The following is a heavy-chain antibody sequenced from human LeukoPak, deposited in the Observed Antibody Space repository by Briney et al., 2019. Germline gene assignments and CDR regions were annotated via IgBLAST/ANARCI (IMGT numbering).Heavy chain of an antibody. D-gene: IGHD1-26*01. V-gene: IGHV3-15*01. Sequence: GGSLRLSCAASGFTFSNAWMSWVRQAPGKGLEWVGRIKIKTDGGTIEYGAPVKGRFTISRDDSKNTLFLQMNTLETEDTGVYYCTRISGSSSGPFDYWGQGSLVTVSS. CDR1: GFTFSNAW. CDR2: IKIKTDGGTI. J-gene: IGHJ4*02. CDR3: TRISGSSSGPFDY.